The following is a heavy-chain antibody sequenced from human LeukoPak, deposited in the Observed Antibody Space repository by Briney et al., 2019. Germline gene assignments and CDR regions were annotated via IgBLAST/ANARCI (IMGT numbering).Heavy chain of an antibody. D-gene: IGHD3-22*01. J-gene: IGHJ4*02. V-gene: IGHV4-59*08. CDR3: ARLVDSSGYYLGDFDY. CDR2: IYYSGST. Sequence: SETLSLTCTVSGGSISSYYWSWIRQPPGKGLEGIGYIYYSGSTNYNPSLKSRVTISVDTSKNQFSLKLSSVTAADTAVYYCARLVDSSGYYLGDFDYWGQGTLVTVSS. CDR1: GGSISSYY.